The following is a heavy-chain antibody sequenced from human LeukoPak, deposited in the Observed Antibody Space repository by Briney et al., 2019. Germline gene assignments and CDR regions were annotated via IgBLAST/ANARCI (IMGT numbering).Heavy chain of an antibody. CDR1: GYSSTSYW. CDR3: ARRYYYDSSGYYLDY. J-gene: IGHJ4*02. Sequence: GESLKISCKGSGYSSTSYWIGWVRQMPGKGLEWMGIIYPGDSDTRYSPSFQGQVTISADKSISTAYLQWSSLKASDTAMYYCARRYYYDSSGYYLDYWGQGTLVTVSS. V-gene: IGHV5-51*01. CDR2: IYPGDSDT. D-gene: IGHD3-22*01.